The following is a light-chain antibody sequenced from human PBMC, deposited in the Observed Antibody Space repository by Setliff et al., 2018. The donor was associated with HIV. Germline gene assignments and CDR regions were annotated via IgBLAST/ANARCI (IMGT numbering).Light chain of an antibody. CDR2: APS. V-gene: IGKV1-9*01. CDR3: QQVDRFPRT. CDR1: QDISSF. Sequence: IQLTQSPSFLSASVGDRVTITCRASQDISSFFAWYQQKPGKAPILLIYAPSTLQTGVPSRFSGSGSGTEFTLTISSLQPEDFATYYCQQVDRFPRTFGQGTKVDIK. J-gene: IGKJ1*01.